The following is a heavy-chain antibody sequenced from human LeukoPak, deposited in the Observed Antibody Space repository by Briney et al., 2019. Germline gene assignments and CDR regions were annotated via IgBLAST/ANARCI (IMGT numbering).Heavy chain of an antibody. CDR2: ISSSSSNI. J-gene: IGHJ4*02. V-gene: IGHV3-21*01. CDR1: GFTFSSYT. Sequence: GGSLRLSCAASGFTFSSYTMNWVRQAPGKGLEWVSSISSSSSNIYYGDSVKGRFTISRDNAQNSLYLHMNSPRAEDTAVYYCATPTVVGLPRYCSGGSCTDFGYWGQGTLVTVSS. D-gene: IGHD2-15*01. CDR3: ATPTVVGLPRYCSGGSCTDFGY.